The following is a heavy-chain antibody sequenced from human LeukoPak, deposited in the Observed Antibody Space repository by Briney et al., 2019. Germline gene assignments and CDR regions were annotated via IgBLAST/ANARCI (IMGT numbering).Heavy chain of an antibody. CDR1: GFTFSSYW. D-gene: IGHD3-9*01. CDR2: INSDGSST. V-gene: IGHV3-74*01. CDR3: ARVQLRYFDWLFDY. Sequence: PGGSLRLSCVASGFTFSSYWIHWVRQAPGKGLVWISRINSDGSSTSYADSVKGRFTISRDNAKNTLYLQMNSLRAEDTAVYYCARVQLRYFDWLFDYWGQGTLVTVSS. J-gene: IGHJ4*02.